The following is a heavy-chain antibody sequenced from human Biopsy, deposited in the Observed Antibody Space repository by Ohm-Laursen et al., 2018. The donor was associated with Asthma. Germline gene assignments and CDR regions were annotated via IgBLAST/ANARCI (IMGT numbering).Heavy chain of an antibody. Sequence: TQTLTLTFSFSGFSLSSSGANVNWIRQPPGKALEWLARIDWEEDKFYSTSLRTRLTISKSSSEDQVVLTMTNMGPVDTATYYCTRHNDYWGPGILVTVSS. CDR3: TRHNDY. V-gene: IGHV2-70*04. J-gene: IGHJ4*02. CDR2: IDWEEDK. D-gene: IGHD1-14*01. CDR1: GFSLSSSGAN.